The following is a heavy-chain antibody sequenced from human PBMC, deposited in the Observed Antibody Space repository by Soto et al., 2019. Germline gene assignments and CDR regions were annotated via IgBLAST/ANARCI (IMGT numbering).Heavy chain of an antibody. J-gene: IGHJ6*02. CDR2: IYYSGST. V-gene: IGHV4-59*01. Sequence: PSETLSLTCTVSGGSITSYYWTWIRQSPGQGLEWIGYIYYSGSTNYNPSLKSRVTISVDTSKNQFSLKLSSVTAADTAVYYCARASSSWAYYYYYGMDVWGQGTTVTVSS. CDR3: ARASSSWAYYYYYGMDV. D-gene: IGHD6-13*01. CDR1: GGSITSYY.